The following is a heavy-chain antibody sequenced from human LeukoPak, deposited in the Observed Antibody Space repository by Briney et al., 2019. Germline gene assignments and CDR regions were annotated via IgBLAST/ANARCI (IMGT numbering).Heavy chain of an antibody. J-gene: IGHJ6*02. Sequence: ASVMVSCKASGYTFTGYYMHWVRQAPGQGLEWMGWINPNSGGTNYAQKFQGRVTMTRDTSISTAYMELSRQRSDDTAVYYCARGSGYFDWLSPYYYYGMDVWGQGTTASVSS. V-gene: IGHV1-2*02. CDR1: GYTFTGYY. CDR2: INPNSGGT. D-gene: IGHD3-9*01. CDR3: ARGSGYFDWLSPYYYYGMDV.